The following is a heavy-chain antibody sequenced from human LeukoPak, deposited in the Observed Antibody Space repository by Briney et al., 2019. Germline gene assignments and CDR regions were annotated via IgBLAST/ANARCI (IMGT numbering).Heavy chain of an antibody. Sequence: ASVKVSCKASGYTFTGYYMHWVRQAPGQGLEWMGRINPNSGGTNYAQKFQGRVTMTRDTSISTAYMELSRLRSDDTAVYYCARHCRYYDSSGCVDIWGQGTMVTVSS. D-gene: IGHD3-22*01. CDR3: ARHCRYYDSSGCVDI. CDR2: INPNSGGT. V-gene: IGHV1-2*06. CDR1: GYTFTGYY. J-gene: IGHJ3*02.